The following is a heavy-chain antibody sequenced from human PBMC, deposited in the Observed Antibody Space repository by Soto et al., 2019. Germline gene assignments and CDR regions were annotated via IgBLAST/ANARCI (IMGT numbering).Heavy chain of an antibody. CDR2: ISASGGAT. D-gene: IGHD3-16*02. Sequence: GGSLRLSCTASGFTFYTYAMTWVRQAPGQGLEWISGISASGGATYYADPLKGRFTISRDNSRSTLYLQMDSLRADDTALYYCARVRFGGLRLGELSPFDYWGQGALVTVSS. CDR1: GFTFYTYA. V-gene: IGHV3-23*01. J-gene: IGHJ4*02. CDR3: ARVRFGGLRLGELSPFDY.